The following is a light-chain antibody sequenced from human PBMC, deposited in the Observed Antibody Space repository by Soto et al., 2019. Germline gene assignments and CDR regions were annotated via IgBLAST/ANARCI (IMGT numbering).Light chain of an antibody. CDR3: QSADSSGTYYA. V-gene: IGLV3-25*02. J-gene: IGLJ1*01. CDR1: ALPKQY. CDR2: KDS. Sequence: SYDLTQPPSVSVSPGQTARITCSGDALPKQYAYWYQQKPGQAPVLVIYKDSERPSGIPERFSGSSSGTTVTLTISGVQAEDEADYYCQSADSSGTYYAFGTGTKVTVL.